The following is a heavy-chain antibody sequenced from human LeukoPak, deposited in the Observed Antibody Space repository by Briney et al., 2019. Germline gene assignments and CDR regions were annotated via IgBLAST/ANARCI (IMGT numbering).Heavy chain of an antibody. CDR1: GFTFSSYW. Sequence: QPGGSLRLSCAASGFTFSSYWMHWLRQAPGKGLVWVSRINSDGSSTSYADSVKGRFTISRDNAKNTLYLQMNSLRAEDTAVYYCARVIYYDSSPYFDYWGQGTLVTVSS. V-gene: IGHV3-74*01. D-gene: IGHD3-22*01. CDR3: ARVIYYDSSPYFDY. J-gene: IGHJ4*02. CDR2: INSDGSST.